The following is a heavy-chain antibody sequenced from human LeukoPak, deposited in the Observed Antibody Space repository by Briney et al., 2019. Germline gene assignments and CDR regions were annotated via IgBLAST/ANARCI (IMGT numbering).Heavy chain of an antibody. Sequence: GGSLTLSCVASGFTLSDYYMDWVRQAPGKGLEWLGRTRNKANSYTTEYAASVKGRVTISRDASKSSLYLQMNSLKAEDTAMYYCSRALYYDRSTYCNDYWGQGTLVTVSS. CDR3: SRALYYDRSTYCNDY. CDR2: TRNKANSYTT. J-gene: IGHJ4*02. V-gene: IGHV3-72*01. D-gene: IGHD3-22*01. CDR1: GFTLSDYY.